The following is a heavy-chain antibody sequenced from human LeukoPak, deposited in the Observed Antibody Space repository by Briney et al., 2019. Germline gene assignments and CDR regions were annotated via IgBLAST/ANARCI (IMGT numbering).Heavy chain of an antibody. V-gene: IGHV4-31*03. CDR2: VYYNGRT. CDR3: ARDLRGSPMDV. Sequence: SETLSLTCTVSGDSINSGYHWSWIRQQPGKGLEWIGNVYYNGRTYYKTSLKSRIIISVDMSKNQISLQLSSVTAADTAVYYCARDLRGSPMDVWGKGTPVAVSS. D-gene: IGHD1-26*01. J-gene: IGHJ6*03. CDR1: GDSINSGYH.